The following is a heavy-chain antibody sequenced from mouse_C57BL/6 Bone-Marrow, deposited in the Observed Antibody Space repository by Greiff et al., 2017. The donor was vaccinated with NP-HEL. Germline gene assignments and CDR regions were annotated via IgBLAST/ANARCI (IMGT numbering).Heavy chain of an antibody. Sequence: EVKLMESAGGLVQPGSSMKLSCTASGFTFSDYYMAWVRQVPEKGLEWVANINYDGSSTYYLDSLKSRFIISRDNAKNILYLQMSSLKSEDTATYYCAREGGSSYFDYWGQGTTLTVSS. J-gene: IGHJ2*01. CDR2: INYDGSST. V-gene: IGHV5-16*01. CDR3: AREGGSSYFDY. D-gene: IGHD1-1*01. CDR1: GFTFSDYY.